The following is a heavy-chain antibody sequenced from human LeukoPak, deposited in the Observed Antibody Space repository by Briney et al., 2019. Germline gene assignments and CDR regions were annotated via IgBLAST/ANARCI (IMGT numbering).Heavy chain of an antibody. D-gene: IGHD6-25*01. J-gene: IGHJ6*04. CDR3: ARDAADYYYGMDV. CDR2: ITSSGSTT. V-gene: IGHV3-48*03. CDR1: GFTFSSYE. Sequence: GGSLRLSCAASGFTFSSYEMHWVRQAPGKGLEWISYITSSGSTTYYADSVKGRFTISRDNSKNTLYLQMNSLRAEDTAVYYCARDAADYYYGMDVWGKGTTVTVSS.